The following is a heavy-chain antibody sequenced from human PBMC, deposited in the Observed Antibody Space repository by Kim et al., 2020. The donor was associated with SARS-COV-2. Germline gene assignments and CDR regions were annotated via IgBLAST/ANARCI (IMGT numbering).Heavy chain of an antibody. CDR3: ARDPDTNGWSDFDY. Sequence: AELVKGRFTISRDNAKDPLFLQMKRLRAEDTAVYYCARDPDTNGWSDFDYWGQGTLVTVSS. V-gene: IGHV3-74*01. J-gene: IGHJ4*02. D-gene: IGHD6-19*01.